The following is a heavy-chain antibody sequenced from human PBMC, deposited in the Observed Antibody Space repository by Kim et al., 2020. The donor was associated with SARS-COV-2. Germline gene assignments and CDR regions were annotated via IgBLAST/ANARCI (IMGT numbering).Heavy chain of an antibody. Sequence: SETLSLTCTVSGGSISSYYWSWIRQPPGKGLEWIGYIYYSGSTNYNPSLKSRVTISVDTSKNQFSLKLSSVTAADTAVYYCARLPRGTTRAFDIWGQGTMVTVSS. D-gene: IGHD1-7*01. CDR3: ARLPRGTTRAFDI. V-gene: IGHV4-59*08. CDR1: GGSISSYY. CDR2: IYYSGST. J-gene: IGHJ3*02.